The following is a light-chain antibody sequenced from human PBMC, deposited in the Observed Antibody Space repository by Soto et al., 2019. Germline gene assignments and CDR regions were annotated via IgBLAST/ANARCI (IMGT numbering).Light chain of an antibody. J-gene: IGKJ1*01. CDR2: DAS. CDR1: QSFTRGS. CDR3: QHYDTLPGT. Sequence: EIVLTQSPDTLSLSPGERATLSCRASQSFTRGSLAWYQQQPGQAPRLLIFDASNRATGIPDRFSGSGSGTDFTLTITRVEPEDFAVYYCQHYDTLPGTFGQGTKVEIK. V-gene: IGKV3-20*01.